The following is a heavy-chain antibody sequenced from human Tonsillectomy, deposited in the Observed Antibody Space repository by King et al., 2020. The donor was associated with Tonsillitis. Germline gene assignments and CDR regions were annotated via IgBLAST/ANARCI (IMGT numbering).Heavy chain of an antibody. Sequence: LQLQESGPGLVKPSETLSLTCTVSGGSISSSSYYWGWIRQPPGKGLEWIGSIYYSGSTYYNPSLKSRVTISVDTSKNQFSLKLSSVTAADTAVYYCARHKSEVPLRYFDWLLPDHDAFDIWGQGAMVTVSS. D-gene: IGHD3-9*01. CDR1: GGSISSSSYY. V-gene: IGHV4-39*01. J-gene: IGHJ3*02. CDR2: IYYSGST. CDR3: ARHKSEVPLRYFDWLLPDHDAFDI.